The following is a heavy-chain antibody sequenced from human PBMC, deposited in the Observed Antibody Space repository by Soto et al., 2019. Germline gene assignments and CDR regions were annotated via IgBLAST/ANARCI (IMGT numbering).Heavy chain of an antibody. CDR3: ATYDLLWFGELRYFYYYGMDV. J-gene: IGHJ6*02. CDR2: IKQDGSEK. Sequence: EVQLVESGGGLVQPGGSLRLSCAASGFTFSSCWMSWVRQAPGKGLEWVANIKQDGSEKYYVDSVKGRFTISRDNAKNSLYLQMNSLRAEDTAVYYCATYDLLWFGELRYFYYYGMDVWGQGTTVTVSS. CDR1: GFTFSSCW. D-gene: IGHD3-10*01. V-gene: IGHV3-7*01.